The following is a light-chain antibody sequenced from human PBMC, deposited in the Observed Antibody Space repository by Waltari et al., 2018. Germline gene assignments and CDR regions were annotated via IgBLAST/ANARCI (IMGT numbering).Light chain of an antibody. CDR2: AAS. CDR1: QSISNY. J-gene: IGKJ4*01. CDR3: QQSYSALALT. V-gene: IGKV1-39*01. Sequence: DIQMTQSPSSLSASVGDRVTITCRASQSISNYLSWYQQKPVKAPKFLIYAASSLQSGVPSRFSGSGSGTDFTLTISSLQSEDFATYYCQQSYSALALTFGGGTKVEVK.